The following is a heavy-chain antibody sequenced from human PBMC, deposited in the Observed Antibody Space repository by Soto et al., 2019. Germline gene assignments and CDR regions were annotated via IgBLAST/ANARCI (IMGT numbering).Heavy chain of an antibody. CDR2: ISAYNGNT. Sequence: ASVKVSCKASGYTFTSYDVSWVRQAPGQGLEWMGWISAYNGNTNYAQKLQGRVTMTTDTSTSTAYIELRSLRSDDTAVYYCARDRGYYDSSGYYPLGWFDPWGQGTLVTVSS. J-gene: IGHJ5*02. CDR1: GYTFTSYD. D-gene: IGHD3-22*01. CDR3: ARDRGYYDSSGYYPLGWFDP. V-gene: IGHV1-18*01.